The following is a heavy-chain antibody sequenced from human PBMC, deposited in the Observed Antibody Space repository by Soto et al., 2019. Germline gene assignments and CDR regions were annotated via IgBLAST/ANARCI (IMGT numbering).Heavy chain of an antibody. CDR3: ARVRIAARTGAYGMDV. J-gene: IGHJ6*02. CDR2: IYTSGST. V-gene: IGHV4-4*07. D-gene: IGHD6-6*01. Sequence: SETLSLTCTVSGGSISSYYWSWIRQPAGKGLEWIGRIYTSGSTNYNPSLKSRVTMSVDTSKNQFSLKLGSVTAADTAVYYCARVRIAARTGAYGMDVWGQGTTVTVSS. CDR1: GGSISSYY.